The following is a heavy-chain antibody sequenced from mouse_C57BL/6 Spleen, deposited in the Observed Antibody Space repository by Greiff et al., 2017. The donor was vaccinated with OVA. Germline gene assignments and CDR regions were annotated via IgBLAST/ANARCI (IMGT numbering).Heavy chain of an antibody. D-gene: IGHD1-1*01. V-gene: IGHV3-6*01. CDR1: GYSITSGYY. J-gene: IGHJ1*03. CDR3: ARGDALLPVWYCDV. CDR2: ISYDGSN. Sequence: EVKLVESGPGLVKPSQSLSLTCSVTGYSITSGYYWNWIRQFPGNKLEWMGYISYDGSNNYNPSLKNRISITRDTSKNQFFLKLTSVTTEDTATYYCARGDALLPVWYCDVWGTGTTVTVSS.